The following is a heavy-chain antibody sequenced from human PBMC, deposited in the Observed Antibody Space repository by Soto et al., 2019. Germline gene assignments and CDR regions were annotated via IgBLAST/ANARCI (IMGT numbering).Heavy chain of an antibody. D-gene: IGHD5-18*01. CDR3: ARLCSGYSYVDFDY. CDR1: GGSISSSSYY. J-gene: IGHJ4*02. Sequence: ETLSLTCTVSGGSISSSSYYWGWIRQPPGKGLEWIGSIYYSGSTYYNPSLKSRVTISVDTSKNQFSLKLSSVTAADTAVYYCARLCSGYSYVDFDYWGQGTLVTVSS. CDR2: IYYSGST. V-gene: IGHV4-39*01.